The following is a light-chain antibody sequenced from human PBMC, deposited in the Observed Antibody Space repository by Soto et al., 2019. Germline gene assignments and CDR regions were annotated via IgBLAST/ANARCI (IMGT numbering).Light chain of an antibody. Sequence: QSALTQPPSASGTPGQTVTISCSGGSSNIGSNSVSWYQQLPGSAPKLLIYTNNQRPSGVPDRFSGSKSGTSASLAVSGLQSEDEGDYYCAAWDDSLNGPVFGGGTKLTVL. J-gene: IGLJ2*01. CDR2: TNN. CDR1: SSNIGSNS. V-gene: IGLV1-44*01. CDR3: AAWDDSLNGPV.